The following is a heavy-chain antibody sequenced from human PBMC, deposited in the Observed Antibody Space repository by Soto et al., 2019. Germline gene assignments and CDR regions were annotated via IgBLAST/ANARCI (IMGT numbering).Heavy chain of an antibody. V-gene: IGHV3-23*01. CDR2: ISGSGDTT. Sequence: EVQLLESGGGLVQPGGSLTLCCVASGFRFSDYAMSWVRQAPGKGLEWVSGISGSGDTTHYADSVKGRFTISRDNSRATLYVQMNSLRAEDTAIYYCAKDLVAATGYWGQGTLLTVSS. CDR3: AKDLVAATGY. D-gene: IGHD6-19*01. J-gene: IGHJ4*02. CDR1: GFRFSDYA.